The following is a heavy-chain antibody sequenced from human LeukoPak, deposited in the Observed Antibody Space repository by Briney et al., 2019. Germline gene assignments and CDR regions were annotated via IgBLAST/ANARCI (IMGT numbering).Heavy chain of an antibody. V-gene: IGHV1-46*01. J-gene: IGHJ4*02. CDR2: INPSGGST. Sequence: APVKVSCKASGYTFTSYYMHWVRQAPGQGLEWMGIINPSGGSTSYAQKFQGRVTMTRDTSTSTVYMELSSLRSEDTAVYYCARVKWEIGWFGELWNFDYWGQGTLVTVSS. CDR1: GYTFTSYY. CDR3: ARVKWEIGWFGELWNFDY. D-gene: IGHD3-10*01.